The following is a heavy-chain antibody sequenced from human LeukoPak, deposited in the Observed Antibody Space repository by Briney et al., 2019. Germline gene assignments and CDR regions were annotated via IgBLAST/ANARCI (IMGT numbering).Heavy chain of an antibody. CDR2: IYYSGNT. D-gene: IGHD6-13*01. V-gene: IGHV4-59*01. CDR3: ARVTGYMVEDYFDY. J-gene: IGHJ4*02. CDR1: GGSISSYY. Sequence: MPSETLSLTCTVSGGSISSYYWSWIRQPPGKGLEWIGYIYYSGNTNYNPSLKSRVTISVDTSKNHFSLRLSSVTAADTAVYYCARVTGYMVEDYFDYWGQGTLVTVSS.